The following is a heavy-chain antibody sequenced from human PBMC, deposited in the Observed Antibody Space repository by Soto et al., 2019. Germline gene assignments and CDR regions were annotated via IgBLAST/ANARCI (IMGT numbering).Heavy chain of an antibody. CDR1: GFTFSSYG. CDR3: ARGFGGYRTYFDY. J-gene: IGHJ4*02. Sequence: QVQLVESGGGVVQPGRSLRLSCAASGFTFSSYGMHWVRQAPGKGLEWVAVIGYDGSNKYYADSVKGRFTISRDNSKNTLYLQMNSLRAEDTAVYYCARGFGGYRTYFDYWGQGTLVAVSS. V-gene: IGHV3-33*01. CDR2: IGYDGSNK. D-gene: IGHD2-15*01.